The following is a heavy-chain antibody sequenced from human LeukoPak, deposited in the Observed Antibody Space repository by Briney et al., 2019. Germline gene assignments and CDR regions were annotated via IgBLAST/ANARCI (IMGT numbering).Heavy chain of an antibody. CDR1: GYTFTSYD. CDR3: ARGSPKYYDYVWGSYRYNWFDP. J-gene: IGHJ5*02. D-gene: IGHD3-16*02. V-gene: IGHV1-8*03. Sequence: ASVKVSCKASGYTFTSYDINWVRQATGQGLEWMGWMNPNSGNTGYAQKFQGRVTITRNISISTAYMELSSLRSEDTAVYYCARGSPKYYDYVWGSYRYNWFDPWGQGTLVTVSS. CDR2: MNPNSGNT.